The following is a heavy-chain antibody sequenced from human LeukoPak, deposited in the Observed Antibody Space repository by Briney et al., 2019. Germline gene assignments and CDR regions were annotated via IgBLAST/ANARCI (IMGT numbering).Heavy chain of an antibody. J-gene: IGHJ4*02. CDR2: ISAYNGNT. V-gene: IGHV1-18*01. D-gene: IGHD2-15*01. CDR1: GYTFTSYG. Sequence: ASVKVSCKASGYTFTSYGISWVRQAPGQGLEWMGWISAYNGNTNYAQKLQGRVTMTTDTSTSTAYMELRSLRSDDTAVYYCARALGSHCSGGSCYYYDYWGQGTLVTVSS. CDR3: ARALGSHCSGGSCYYYDY.